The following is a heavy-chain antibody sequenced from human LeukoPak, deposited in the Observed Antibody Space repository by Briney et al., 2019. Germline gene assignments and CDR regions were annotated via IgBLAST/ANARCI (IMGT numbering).Heavy chain of an antibody. CDR3: ANWGAIAAPFDY. D-gene: IGHD6-13*01. J-gene: IGHJ4*02. CDR1: GFTFSSYG. CDR2: ISYDGSNK. Sequence: GGSLGLSCAASGFTFSSYGMHWVRQAPGKGLEWVAVISYDGSNKYYADSVKGRFTISRDNSKNTLYLQMNSLRAEDTAVYYCANWGAIAAPFDYWGQGTLVTVSS. V-gene: IGHV3-30*18.